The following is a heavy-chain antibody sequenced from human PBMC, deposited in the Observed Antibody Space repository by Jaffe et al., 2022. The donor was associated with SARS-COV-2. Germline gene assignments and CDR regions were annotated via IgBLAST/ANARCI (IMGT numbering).Heavy chain of an antibody. V-gene: IGHV3-30-3*01. CDR2: ISYDGSNK. CDR1: GFTFSSYA. CDR3: ARTPSDYSNHPTYYYYYGMDV. J-gene: IGHJ6*02. Sequence: QVQLVESGGGVVQPGRSLRLSCAASGFTFSSYAMHWVRQAPGKGLEWVAVISYDGSNKYYADSVKGRFTISRDNSKNTLYLQMNSLRAEDTAVYYCARTPSDYSNHPTYYYYYGMDVWGQGTTVTVSS. D-gene: IGHD4-4*01.